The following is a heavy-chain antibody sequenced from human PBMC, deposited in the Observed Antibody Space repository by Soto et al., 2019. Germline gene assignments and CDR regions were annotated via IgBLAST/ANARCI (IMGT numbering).Heavy chain of an antibody. CDR3: ARDYGDYWQFDS. CDR2: INWNGGST. V-gene: IGHV3-20*04. CDR1: GFTFDAYG. J-gene: IGHJ4*02. Sequence: EVQLVESGLGVVRPGGPLRLFCAASGFTFDAYGMGWDRQAPGKGLEWLSGINWNGGSTGYADSVKGRFTISRPNAKNSRYLQTNSRRAEDTALYYCARDYGDYWQFDSWGQGSPVTVSS. D-gene: IGHD4-17*01.